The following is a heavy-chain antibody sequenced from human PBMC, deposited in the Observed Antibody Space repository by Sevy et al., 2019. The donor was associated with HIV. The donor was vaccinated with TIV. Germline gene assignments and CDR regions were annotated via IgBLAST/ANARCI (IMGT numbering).Heavy chain of an antibody. J-gene: IGHJ6*02. CDR3: ARDSTTFGVVEGGYYYYVMDV. CDR2: IIPIFGTA. D-gene: IGHD3-3*01. Sequence: ASVKVSCKASGGTFSSYAISWVRQAPGQGLEWMGGIIPIFGTANYAQKFQGRVTITADESTSTAYLELSSLRSEDTAVYYCARDSTTFGVVEGGYYYYVMDVWGQGTTVTFSS. V-gene: IGHV1-69*13. CDR1: GGTFSSYA.